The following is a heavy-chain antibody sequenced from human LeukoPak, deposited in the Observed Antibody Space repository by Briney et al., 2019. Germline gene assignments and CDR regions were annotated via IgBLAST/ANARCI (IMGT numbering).Heavy chain of an antibody. CDR3: ARIGREPRPNWFDP. V-gene: IGHV4-39*07. CDR2: IYYNGFT. D-gene: IGHD1-14*01. CDR1: GGSISSSSYY. Sequence: SETLSFTCTVSGGSISSSSYYWGWFRQPPGKGLEWIGYIYYNGFTRYNPSLKSRVTISGDTSKNQFSLKVSSVTAADTAVYYCARIGREPRPNWFDPWAREPLSSSPQ. J-gene: IGHJ5*02.